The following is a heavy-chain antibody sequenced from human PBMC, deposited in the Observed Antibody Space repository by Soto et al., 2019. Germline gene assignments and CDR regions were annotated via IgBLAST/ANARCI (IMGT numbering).Heavy chain of an antibody. V-gene: IGHV4-39*01. J-gene: IGHJ6*02. Sequence: QLQLQESGPGLVKPSETLSLTCTVSGGSISSGPYSWGWIRQPPGEGLEWIGTFHYSENTYYNPSLESRVTISVDTSKKQFSLKVTSVTVAATAIYYCARLGRYCSTTSCYGFYGMGFWGQGTTVIVSS. CDR2: FHYSENT. CDR3: ARLGRYCSTTSCYGFYGMGF. CDR1: GGSISSGPYS. D-gene: IGHD2-2*01.